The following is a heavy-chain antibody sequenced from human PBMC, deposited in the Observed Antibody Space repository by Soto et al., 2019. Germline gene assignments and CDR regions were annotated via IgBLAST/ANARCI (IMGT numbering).Heavy chain of an antibody. V-gene: IGHV4-59*01. J-gene: IGHJ4*02. Sequence: SETLSLTCTVSGGSISSYYWSWIRQPPGKGLEWIGYIYYSGSTNYNPSLKSRVTILVDTSKNQFSLKLSSVTAADTAVYYCARVSQNYYDSSGYAGSGDFDYWGQGTLVTVSS. CDR1: GGSISSYY. CDR2: IYYSGST. CDR3: ARVSQNYYDSSGYAGSGDFDY. D-gene: IGHD3-22*01.